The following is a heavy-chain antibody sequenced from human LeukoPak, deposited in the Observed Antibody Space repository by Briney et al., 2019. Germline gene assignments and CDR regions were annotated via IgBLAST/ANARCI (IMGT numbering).Heavy chain of an antibody. CDR1: GFTFTDEY. CDR2: IDPYSGAI. V-gene: IGHV1-2*02. Sequence: ASVKVSCKSSGFTFTDEYIHWVRQAPGQGLEWMGWIDPYSGAINYAQKFQGRVTLTRDTSISTAYMELSRLTSGDTAVYYCARDPKSQLLLDYWGQGTLVTVSS. CDR3: ARDPKSQLLLDY. D-gene: IGHD2-2*01. J-gene: IGHJ4*02.